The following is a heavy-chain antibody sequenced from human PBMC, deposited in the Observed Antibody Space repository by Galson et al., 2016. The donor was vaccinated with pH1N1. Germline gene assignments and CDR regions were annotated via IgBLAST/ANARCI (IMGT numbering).Heavy chain of an antibody. J-gene: IGHJ4*02. D-gene: IGHD4-17*01. CDR1: GFTFSDYW. CDR2: INQDDSKK. V-gene: IGHV3-7*05. CDR3: ASKLYGDPNY. Sequence: SLRLSCAASGFTFSDYWMSWVRQAPGKGLEWVANINQDDSKKSYVASVRGRFTIPRDNAKSSRFLQMNSLRVEDTAVCYCASKLYGDPNYWGQGALVTVSS.